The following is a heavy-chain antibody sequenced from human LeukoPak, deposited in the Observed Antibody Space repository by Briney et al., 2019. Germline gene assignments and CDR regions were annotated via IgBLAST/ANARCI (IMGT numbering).Heavy chain of an antibody. V-gene: IGHV4-30-4*01. Sequence: SETLSLTCSVSGASISSGDYSWSWIRQPPGKGLEWIGYIYDGGNTYYNPSLKSRVTISVDTSKNQFSLRLRSVTAADTAVYYCVKQWLRNAFDLWGQGTMVTVSS. CDR1: GASISSGDYS. CDR3: VKQWLRNAFDL. J-gene: IGHJ3*01. D-gene: IGHD3-22*01. CDR2: IYDGGNT.